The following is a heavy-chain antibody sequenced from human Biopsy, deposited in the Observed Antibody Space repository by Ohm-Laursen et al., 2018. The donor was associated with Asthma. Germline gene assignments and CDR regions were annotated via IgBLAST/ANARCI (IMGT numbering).Heavy chain of an antibody. CDR1: GGSISSNFYY. CDR3: ARAQDYYDSRGYYRSFDY. CDR2: IYYSGST. D-gene: IGHD3-22*01. J-gene: IGHJ4*02. V-gene: IGHV4-31*03. Sequence: SQTLSLTCTVSGGSISSNFYYWTWIRQHPGKGLEWIGFIYYSGSTYYNPSLKSRVSISIDTSKNQFSLKLSSVTAADTAVYYCARAQDYYDSRGYYRSFDYWGQGTLVTVSS.